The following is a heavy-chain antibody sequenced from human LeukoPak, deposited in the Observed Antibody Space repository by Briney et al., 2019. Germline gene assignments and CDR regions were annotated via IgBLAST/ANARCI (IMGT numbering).Heavy chain of an antibody. CDR1: GFTVSINE. V-gene: IGHV3-53*01. CDR2: IYTGGKT. Sequence: GGSLRLSCAASGFTVSINEMSWVRQAPGKGLEWVSIIYTGGKTYYADSVKGRFTISRDNSKNTVYLQMNSLRAEDTAVYYCARDLCTSTNCYGACDYWGQGTLVTVSS. D-gene: IGHD2-2*01. J-gene: IGHJ4*02. CDR3: ARDLCTSTNCYGACDY.